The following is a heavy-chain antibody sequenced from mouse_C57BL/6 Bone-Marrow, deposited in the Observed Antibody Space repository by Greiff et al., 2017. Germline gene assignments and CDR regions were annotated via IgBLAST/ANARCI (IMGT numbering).Heavy chain of an antibody. J-gene: IGHJ1*03. CDR3: AVDAVDYCSSYRDFDV. D-gene: IGHD1-1*01. CDR2: SRNKANDYTT. Sequence: EVQVVESGGGLVQSGRSLRLSCATSGFTFSDFYMEWVRQAPGKGLEWIAASRNKANDYTTEYSASVKGRFIVSRDTSQSILYLQMNALRAEDTAIYYCAVDAVDYCSSYRDFDVWGTGTTVTVSS. V-gene: IGHV7-1*01. CDR1: GFTFSDFY.